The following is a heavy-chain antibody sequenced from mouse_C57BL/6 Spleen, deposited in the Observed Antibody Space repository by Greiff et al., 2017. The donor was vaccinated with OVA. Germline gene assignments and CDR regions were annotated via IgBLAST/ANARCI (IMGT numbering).Heavy chain of an antibody. D-gene: IGHD1-1*01. Sequence: EVQLQESGPGLVKPSQSLSLTCSVTGYSITSGYYWNWIRQFPGNKLEWMGYISYDGSNNYNPSLKNRISITRDTSKNQFFLKLNSVTTEDTATYYCAREDYYYGSTRGYWGQGTTLTVSS. J-gene: IGHJ2*01. V-gene: IGHV3-6*01. CDR3: AREDYYYGSTRGY. CDR2: ISYDGSN. CDR1: GYSITSGYY.